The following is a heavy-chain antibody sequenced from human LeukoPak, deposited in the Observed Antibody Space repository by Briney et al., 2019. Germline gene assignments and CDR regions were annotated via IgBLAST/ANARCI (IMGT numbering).Heavy chain of an antibody. CDR3: ARDRWLLLDY. CDR1: GGSISSSSYY. CDR2: IYYSGST. V-gene: IGHV4-39*07. Sequence: SETLSLTCTVSGGSISSSSYYWGWIRQPPGKGLEWIGSIYYSGSTYYNPSLKGRVTISVDTSKNQFSLKLSSVTAADTAVYYCARDRWLLLDYWGQGTLVTVSS. D-gene: IGHD2-21*01. J-gene: IGHJ4*02.